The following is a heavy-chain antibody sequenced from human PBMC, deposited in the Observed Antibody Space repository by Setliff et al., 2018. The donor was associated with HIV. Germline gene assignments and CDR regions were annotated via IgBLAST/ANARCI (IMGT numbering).Heavy chain of an antibody. J-gene: IGHJ4*02. V-gene: IGHV4-59*11. CDR2: IHYTGST. CDR1: GGSISGHY. Sequence: SETLSLTCILSGGSISGHYWSWIRQPPGKGLEWIGTIHYTGSTVYNPSFKSRVTISLDTSKNQFSLKLSSVTAADTAVYYCARRITMVRGVIKYYFDYWGQGTLVTVSS. D-gene: IGHD3-10*01. CDR3: ARRITMVRGVIKYYFDY.